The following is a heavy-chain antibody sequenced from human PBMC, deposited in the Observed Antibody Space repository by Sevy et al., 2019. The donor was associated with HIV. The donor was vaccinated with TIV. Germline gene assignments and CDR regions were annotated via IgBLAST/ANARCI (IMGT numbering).Heavy chain of an antibody. V-gene: IGHV3-23*01. D-gene: IGHD3-22*01. Sequence: GGSLRLSCAASGFTFSSYAMYWVRQAPGKGLEWVSGMGGSGGSTYYADSVKGRFTMSRDNSKNTLYLQMNSLRADDTAIYYCAKDRITVIGDAFDFWGQGTMVTVSS. CDR3: AKDRITVIGDAFDF. J-gene: IGHJ3*01. CDR2: MGGSGGST. CDR1: GFTFSSYA.